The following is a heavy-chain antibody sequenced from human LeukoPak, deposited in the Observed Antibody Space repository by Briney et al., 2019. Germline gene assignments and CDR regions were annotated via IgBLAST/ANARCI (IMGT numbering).Heavy chain of an antibody. Sequence: PSETLSLTCTVSGGSISTYYWSWIRQPPGKGLEWIGYIYYSGGTYYNPSLMSRVTISVDTSKNQFSLRLSSVTAADTAVYYCARSTTVTTHLDYWGQGTLGTVSS. V-gene: IGHV4-59*01. CDR1: GGSISTYY. CDR3: ARSTTVTTHLDY. D-gene: IGHD4-17*01. J-gene: IGHJ4*02. CDR2: IYYSGGT.